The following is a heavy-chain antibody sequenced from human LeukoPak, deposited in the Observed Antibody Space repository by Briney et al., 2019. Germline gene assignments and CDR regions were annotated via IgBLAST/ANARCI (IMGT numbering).Heavy chain of an antibody. CDR3: ARRNDYGDYL. J-gene: IGHJ5*02. Sequence: TGGSLRLSCTASGFTFDDYGMSWVRQAPGKGLEWVSGINWNGGSTGYADSVKGRFTISRDNAKNSLYLQMNSLRAEDTALYYCARRNDYGDYLWGQGTLVTVSS. D-gene: IGHD4-17*01. CDR1: GFTFDDYG. V-gene: IGHV3-20*04. CDR2: INWNGGST.